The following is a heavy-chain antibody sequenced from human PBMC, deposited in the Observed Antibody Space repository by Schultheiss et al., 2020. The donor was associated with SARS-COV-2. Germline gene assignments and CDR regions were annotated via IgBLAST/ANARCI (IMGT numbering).Heavy chain of an antibody. D-gene: IGHD2-2*01. Sequence: GGSLRLSCAASGFTVSSNYMSWVRQATGKGLEWVSAIGTAGDTYYPGSVKGRFTISRENAKNSLYLQMNSLRAGDTAVYYCARGGRYCSSTSCFRGDYFDYWGQGTLVTVSS. CDR3: ARGGRYCSSTSCFRGDYFDY. J-gene: IGHJ4*02. V-gene: IGHV3-13*04. CDR2: IGTAGDT. CDR1: GFTVSSNY.